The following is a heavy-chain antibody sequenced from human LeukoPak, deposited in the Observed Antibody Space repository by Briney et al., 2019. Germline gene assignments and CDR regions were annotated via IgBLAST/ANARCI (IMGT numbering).Heavy chain of an antibody. D-gene: IGHD5-24*01. V-gene: IGHV4-30-2*02. CDR1: GVSISSGGYS. CDR2: TYHSGST. Sequence: SETLSLTCAVSGVSISSGGYSWSWIPQPPGKGLEWIGYTYHSGSTYYNPSLKRLVIILVDRSKNQFSLKLSSVTAADTAVYYFAASRDGYNYLVYWGQGTLVTVSS. J-gene: IGHJ4*02. CDR3: AASRDGYNYLVY.